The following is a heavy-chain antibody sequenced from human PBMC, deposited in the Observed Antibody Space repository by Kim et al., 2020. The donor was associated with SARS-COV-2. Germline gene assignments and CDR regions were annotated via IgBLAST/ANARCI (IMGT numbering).Heavy chain of an antibody. CDR2: IYYSGST. CDR1: GGSISSYY. Sequence: SETLSLTCTVSGGSISSYYWSWIRQPPGKGLEWIGYIYYSGSTNYNPSLKSRVTISVDTSKNQFSLKLSSVTAADTAVYYCARSVRGVMRYLTVDIWGQGTMVTVSS. J-gene: IGHJ3*02. CDR3: ARSVRGVMRYLTVDI. V-gene: IGHV4-59*01. D-gene: IGHD3-10*01.